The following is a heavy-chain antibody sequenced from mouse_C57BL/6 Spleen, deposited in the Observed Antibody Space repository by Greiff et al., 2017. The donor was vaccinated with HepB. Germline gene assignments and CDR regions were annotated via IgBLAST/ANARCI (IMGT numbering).Heavy chain of an antibody. CDR1: GYTFTSYW. Sequence: QVQLQQSGAELAKPGASVKLSCKASGYTFTSYWMHWVKQRPGQGLEWIGYINPSSGYTKYNQKFKDKATFTADKSSSTAYMQLSSLTYEDSAVYYCARPLSYYFDYWGQGTTLTVSS. V-gene: IGHV1-7*01. CDR2: INPSSGYT. CDR3: ARPLSYYFDY. J-gene: IGHJ2*01.